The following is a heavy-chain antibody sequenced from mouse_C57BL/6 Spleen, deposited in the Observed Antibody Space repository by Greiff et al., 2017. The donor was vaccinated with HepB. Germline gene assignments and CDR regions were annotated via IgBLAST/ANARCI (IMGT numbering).Heavy chain of an antibody. CDR3: ARAVYDGYPWDY. CDR2: INYDGSST. Sequence: DVKLVESEGGLVQPGSSMKLSCTASGFTFSDYYMAWVRQVPEKGLEWVANINYDGSSTYYLDSLKSRFIISRDNAKNILYLQMSSLKSEDTATYYCARAVYDGYPWDYWGQGTSVTVSS. CDR1: GFTFSDYY. J-gene: IGHJ4*01. D-gene: IGHD2-3*01. V-gene: IGHV5-16*01.